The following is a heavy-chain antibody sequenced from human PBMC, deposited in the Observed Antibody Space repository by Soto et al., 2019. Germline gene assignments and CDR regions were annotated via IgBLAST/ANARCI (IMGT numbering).Heavy chain of an antibody. CDR1: GYNFTNYW. CDR3: ARLDQDSAFLWDMDV. Sequence: PGEALKISCKGSGYNFTNYWIAWVRQMPGKGLEWMGLIYPDDSDARYNPSFQGQVTFSADKSVSTAFLQWNSLGASDTAMYYCARLDQDSAFLWDMDVWGQGTTVTVSS. CDR2: IYPDDSDA. V-gene: IGHV5-51*01. D-gene: IGHD1-26*01. J-gene: IGHJ6*02.